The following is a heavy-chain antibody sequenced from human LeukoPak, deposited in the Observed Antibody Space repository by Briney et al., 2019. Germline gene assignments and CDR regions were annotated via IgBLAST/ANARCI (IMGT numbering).Heavy chain of an antibody. CDR2: ISSSSDYI. V-gene: IGHV3-21*01. CDR3: ARDNRGWQGIAARPKRSDYYYMDV. J-gene: IGHJ6*03. Sequence: GGSLRLSCVASGFTFITYSMNWVRQAPGKGLEWVSSISSSSDYIYYADSVKGRFTISRDNAKNSLYLQMNSLRAEDTAVYYCARDNRGWQGIAARPKRSDYYYMDVWGKGTTVTISS. D-gene: IGHD6-6*01. CDR1: GFTFITYS.